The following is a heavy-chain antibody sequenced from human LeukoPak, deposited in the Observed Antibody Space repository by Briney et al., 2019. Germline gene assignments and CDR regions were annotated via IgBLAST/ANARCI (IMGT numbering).Heavy chain of an antibody. CDR1: GFTFSSYA. D-gene: IGHD6-6*01. CDR3: AKALYSSSSSLDY. J-gene: IGHJ4*02. V-gene: IGHV3-23*01. Sequence: GGSLRLSCAASGFTFSSYAMSWVRQAPGKGLEWVSVISGSGGSTYYADSVKGRFTISRDNSKNTLYLQMNSLRAEDTAVYYCAKALYSSSSSLDYWGQGTLVTVSS. CDR2: ISGSGGST.